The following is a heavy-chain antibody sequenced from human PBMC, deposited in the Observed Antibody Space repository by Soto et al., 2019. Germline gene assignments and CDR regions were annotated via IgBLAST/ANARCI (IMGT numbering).Heavy chain of an antibody. J-gene: IGHJ4*02. CDR2: ISYDVNNK. Sequence: QVQLVESGGGVVQPGRSLRLSCAASGFTFSSYAMHWVRQAPGKGLEWGAVISYDVNNKYYADSVKGRYTISRDNSKNTLYLQMNSLRAEDTAVYYCARAKTGIFGVVQYYFDYWGQGTLVTVSS. CDR1: GFTFSSYA. CDR3: ARAKTGIFGVVQYYFDY. V-gene: IGHV3-30-3*01. D-gene: IGHD3-3*01.